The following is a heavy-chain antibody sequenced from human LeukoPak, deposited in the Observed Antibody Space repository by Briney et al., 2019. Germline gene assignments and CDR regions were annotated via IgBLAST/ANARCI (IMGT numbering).Heavy chain of an antibody. CDR2: TYYRSTWYN. CDR1: GDSVSSNSVT. V-gene: IGHV6-1*01. CDR3: ARRLTQYDCFDP. Sequence: SQTLSLACAISGDSVSSNSVTWNWIRQSPSRGLEWLGRTYYRSTWYNDYAVSVRGRVTVNPDTSKNQFSLHLNSVTLEDTAVYYCARRLTQYDCFDPWGQGILVTVSS. J-gene: IGHJ5*02. D-gene: IGHD2-2*01.